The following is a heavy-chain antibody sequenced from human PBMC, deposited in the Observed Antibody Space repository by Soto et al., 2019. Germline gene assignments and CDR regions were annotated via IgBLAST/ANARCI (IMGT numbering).Heavy chain of an antibody. Sequence: SETLSLTCTVSGGSIRDYFWTWIRQPPGRGLEWIGYIYYSGRTNYNPSPKSRLSISVDTSKNRFSLQLRSVTAADTAVYYCARVGGDDFGDSGGFDYWGQGTLVPVSS. V-gene: IGHV4-59*01. CDR1: GGSIRDYF. J-gene: IGHJ4*02. CDR3: ARVGGDDFGDSGGFDY. CDR2: IYYSGRT. D-gene: IGHD4-17*01.